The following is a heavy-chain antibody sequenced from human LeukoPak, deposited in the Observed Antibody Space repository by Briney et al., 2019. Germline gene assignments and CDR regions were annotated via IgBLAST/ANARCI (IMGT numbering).Heavy chain of an antibody. Sequence: PLETLSLTSIVSGDSLTGYFWSWLRQPPGKGLSWFGYVYYSGSTDNNPSLQSRVTISVDTSKYQFSLKLSSVTAADTAVYYCARGRSGYNWAFDIWGQGTMVSVSS. CDR3: ARGRSGYNWAFDI. D-gene: IGHD5-24*01. J-gene: IGHJ3*02. V-gene: IGHV4-59*01. CDR1: GDSLTGYF. CDR2: VYYSGST.